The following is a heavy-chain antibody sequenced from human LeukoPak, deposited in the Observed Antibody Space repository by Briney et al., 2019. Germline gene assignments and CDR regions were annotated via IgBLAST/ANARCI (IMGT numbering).Heavy chain of an antibody. Sequence: GGSLRLSCAASGFTFSNYGMHWVRQAPGKGLEWVAIISNDGSRKYYAHSVEGRFTISRDNSKNTLYLQMDSLRAEDTAVYYCARDRAWNYFDYWGQGTLVTVSS. CDR3: ARDRAWNYFDY. V-gene: IGHV3-33*05. CDR1: GFTFSNYG. D-gene: IGHD3-3*01. J-gene: IGHJ4*02. CDR2: ISNDGSRK.